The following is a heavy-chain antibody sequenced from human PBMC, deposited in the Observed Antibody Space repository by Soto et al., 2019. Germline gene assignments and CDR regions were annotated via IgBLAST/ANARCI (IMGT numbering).Heavy chain of an antibody. CDR2: ISYDGSNK. V-gene: IGHV3-30*18. D-gene: IGHD3-9*01. CDR1: GFTFSSYG. J-gene: IGHJ5*02. CDR3: VKRDHTLLTGNH. Sequence: PGGSLRLSCAASGFTFSSYGMHWVRQAPGKGLEWVAVISYDGSNKYYADSVKGRFTISRDNSKNSVYLHMSSLRAEDTAVYYCVKRDHTLLTGNHWGQGTLVTVSS.